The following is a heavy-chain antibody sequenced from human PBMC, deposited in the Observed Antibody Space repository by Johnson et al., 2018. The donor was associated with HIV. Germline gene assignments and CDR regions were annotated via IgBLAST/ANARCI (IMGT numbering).Heavy chain of an antibody. V-gene: IGHV3-64*01. D-gene: IGHD1-26*01. CDR3: ARLGVGATWHAFDI. CDR1: GFTFSSYA. J-gene: IGHJ3*02. CDR2: ISSNGGST. Sequence: VQLVESGGGVVQPGGSLRLSCAASGFTFSSYAMHWVRQAPGKGLEYVSAISSNGGSTYYATSVKGRFTISRDNSKNTLYLQMGSLRAEDTAVYYCARLGVGATWHAFDIWGQGTMVTVSS.